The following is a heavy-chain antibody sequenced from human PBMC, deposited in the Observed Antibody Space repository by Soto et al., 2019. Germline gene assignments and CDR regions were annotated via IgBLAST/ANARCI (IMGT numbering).Heavy chain of an antibody. CDR1: GYTFTSYA. CDR2: INAGNGNT. J-gene: IGHJ3*02. Sequence: QVQLVQSGAEEKKPGASVKVSCKASGYTFTSYAMHWVRQAPGQRLEWMGWINAGNGNTKYSQKFQGRVTITRDTSASTAYMELSSLRSEDTAVYYCARIAAAGTPIRSGAFDIWGQGTMVTVSS. V-gene: IGHV1-3*05. D-gene: IGHD6-13*01. CDR3: ARIAAAGTPIRSGAFDI.